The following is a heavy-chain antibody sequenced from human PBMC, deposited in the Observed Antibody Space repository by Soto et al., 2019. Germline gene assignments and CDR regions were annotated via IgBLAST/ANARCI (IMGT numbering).Heavy chain of an antibody. Sequence: GSLRLSCAASGFTFGAYSMDWVRQAPGKGLEWVSSMSQTSLDIFYADSVRGQFTISRDNAKSLLYLQMNSLRAEDTATYYCARTLRARKGLDSFDMWGQGTMVTVSS. CDR3: ARTLRARKGLDSFDM. CDR1: GFTFGAYS. J-gene: IGHJ3*02. CDR2: MSQTSLDI. V-gene: IGHV3-21*06.